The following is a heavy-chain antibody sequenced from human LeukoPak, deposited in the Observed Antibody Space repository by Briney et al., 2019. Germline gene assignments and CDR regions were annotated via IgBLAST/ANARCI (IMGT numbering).Heavy chain of an antibody. Sequence: GGSLRLSCAASGFTFSSYAMSWVRQAPGKGLEWVSAISGSGGSTYYADSVKGRFTISRDNSKNTLYLQMNSLRAEDTAVYYCAKDLEAGATTEPCWDYWGQGTLVTVSS. D-gene: IGHD1-26*01. V-gene: IGHV3-23*01. CDR3: AKDLEAGATTEPCWDY. CDR1: GFTFSSYA. J-gene: IGHJ4*02. CDR2: ISGSGGST.